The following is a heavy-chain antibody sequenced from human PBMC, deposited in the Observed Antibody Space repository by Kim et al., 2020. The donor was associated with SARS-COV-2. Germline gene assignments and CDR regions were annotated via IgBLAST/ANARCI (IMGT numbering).Heavy chain of an antibody. CDR1: GGSISSYY. Sequence: SETLSLTCTVSGGSISSYYWSWIRQPPGKGLEWIGYIYYSGSTNYNPSLKSRVTISVDTSKNPFSLKLSSVTAADTAVYYCAGGGLVYYYDSSGNYGMDVWGHGTTVTVSS. CDR3: AGGGLVYYYDSSGNYGMDV. V-gene: IGHV4-59*13. CDR2: IYYSGST. J-gene: IGHJ6*02. D-gene: IGHD3-22*01.